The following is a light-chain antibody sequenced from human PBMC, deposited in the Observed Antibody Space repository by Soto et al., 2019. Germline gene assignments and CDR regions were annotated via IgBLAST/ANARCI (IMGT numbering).Light chain of an antibody. V-gene: IGKV3-20*01. CDR1: RSVSSY. CDR2: GAS. CDR3: QHYGRSPIT. Sequence: EIVLTQSPATLSFSPWESATLSWRASRSVSSYLAWYQQKPGQAPRLLIYGASIRATGIPVRFSGSGSGTDFTLTITRLEPEDFALYYCQHYGRSPITFGQGTRLEIK. J-gene: IGKJ5*01.